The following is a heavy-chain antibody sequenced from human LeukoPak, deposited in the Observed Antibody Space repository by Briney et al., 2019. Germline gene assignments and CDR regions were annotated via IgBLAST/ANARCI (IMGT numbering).Heavy chain of an antibody. V-gene: IGHV3-21*01. CDR3: ARADRGYFDY. D-gene: IGHD3-22*01. CDR2: ISSSSSYI. Sequence: GGSLRLSCAASGFTFSSYSMNWVRQAPGKGLEWVSSISSSSSYIYYADSVKGRFTISRDNAENSLYLQMNSLRAEDTAVYYCARADRGYFDYWGQGTLVTVSS. J-gene: IGHJ4*02. CDR1: GFTFSSYS.